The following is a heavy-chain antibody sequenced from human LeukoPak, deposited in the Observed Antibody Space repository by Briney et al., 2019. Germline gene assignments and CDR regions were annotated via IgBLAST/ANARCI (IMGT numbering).Heavy chain of an antibody. J-gene: IGHJ4*02. D-gene: IGHD4-17*01. Sequence: HPGGSLRLSCAASGFTFSSYAMSWVRQAPGKGLEWVSGISGSGDNTYYADSVKGRFTISRDNSKNTLYLQMNSLRAEDTAVYYCAKEHYGDYVGIWGQGTLVTVSS. CDR2: ISGSGDNT. CDR1: GFTFSSYA. CDR3: AKEHYGDYVGI. V-gene: IGHV3-23*01.